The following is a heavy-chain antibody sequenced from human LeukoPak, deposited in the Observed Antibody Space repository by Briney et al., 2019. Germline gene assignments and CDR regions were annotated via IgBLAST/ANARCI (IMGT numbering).Heavy chain of an antibody. CDR3: ARGYGRDGYNFDY. J-gene: IGHJ4*02. Sequence: SETLSLTCAVYGGSFSGYYWSWIRQPPGKGLEWIGEINHSGSTNYNPSLKSRVTISVDTSKNRFSLKLSSVTAADTAVYYCARGYGRDGYNFDYWGQGTLVTVSS. CDR2: INHSGST. V-gene: IGHV4-34*01. D-gene: IGHD5-24*01. CDR1: GGSFSGYY.